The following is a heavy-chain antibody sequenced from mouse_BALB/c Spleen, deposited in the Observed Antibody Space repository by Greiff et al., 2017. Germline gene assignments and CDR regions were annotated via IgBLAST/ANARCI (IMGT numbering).Heavy chain of an antibody. D-gene: IGHD1-1*01. Sequence: QVQLQQSGAELVKPGASVKLSCKASGYTFTSYYMYWVKQRPGQGLEWIGEINPSNGGTNFNEKFKSKATLTVDKSSSTAYMQLSSLTSEDSAVYYCTREDYYGSPWFAYWGQGTLVTVSA. CDR3: TREDYYGSPWFAY. CDR2: INPSNGGT. J-gene: IGHJ3*01. V-gene: IGHV1S81*02. CDR1: GYTFTSYY.